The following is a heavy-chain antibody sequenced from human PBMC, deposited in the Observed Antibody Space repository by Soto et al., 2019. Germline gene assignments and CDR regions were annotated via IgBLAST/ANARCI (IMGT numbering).Heavy chain of an antibody. V-gene: IGHV1-18*01. CDR1: GYTFTSYG. D-gene: IGHD6-13*01. CDR3: ARVGAIAPAEGDY. J-gene: IGHJ4*02. CDR2: ISGYNNNK. Sequence: QTQLVQSGTEVREPGASVKVSCQASGYTFTSYGIIWVRQAPGQGLELMGWISGYNNNKNYAQKYQARVTMTTDTSTRTAYMELRSLRSDDTAVYYCARVGAIAPAEGDYWGQGTLVTVSS.